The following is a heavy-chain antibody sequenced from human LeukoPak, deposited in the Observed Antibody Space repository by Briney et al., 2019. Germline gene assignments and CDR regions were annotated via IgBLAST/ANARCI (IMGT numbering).Heavy chain of an antibody. V-gene: IGHV3-48*02. J-gene: IGHJ4*02. CDR1: GFTFSSYS. Sequence: GSLRLSCAASGFTFSSYSMNWVRQAPGKGLEWVSYISSSSSTIYYADSVKGRFTISRDNAKNSLYLQMNSLRDEDTAVYYCARDHPTYYYDSSGFPRFGYWGQGTLVTVSS. CDR3: ARDHPTYYYDSSGFPRFGY. D-gene: IGHD3-22*01. CDR2: ISSSSSTI.